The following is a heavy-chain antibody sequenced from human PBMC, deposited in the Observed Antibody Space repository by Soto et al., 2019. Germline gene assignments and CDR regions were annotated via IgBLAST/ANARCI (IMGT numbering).Heavy chain of an antibody. V-gene: IGHV3-33*01. CDR3: SRDGIGGTGFRGYLDY. J-gene: IGHJ4*02. CDR1: ECLFDDYG. D-gene: IGHD2-8*02. CDR2: IRFDGSNE. Sequence: GVSLRHSCAVPECLFDDYGSHWVRQAPGKGLEWVAIIRFDGSNEGYADSVKGRFTISRDNSKNTLYLQMNTLGAEDTAVYYCSRDGIGGTGFRGYLDYWGRGTVVTVPS.